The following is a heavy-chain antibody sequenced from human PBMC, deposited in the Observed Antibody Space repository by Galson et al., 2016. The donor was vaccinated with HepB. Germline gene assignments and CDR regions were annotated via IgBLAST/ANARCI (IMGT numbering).Heavy chain of an antibody. D-gene: IGHD5-12*01. CDR2: MWANGVKK. J-gene: IGHJ5*02. CDR3: ARDCATTSHYGWFDP. CDR1: GFTFSYYG. V-gene: IGHV3-33*01. Sequence: SLRLSCAASGFTFSYYGMHWVHQAPGKGLEWVAVMWANGVKKYCADSVKGRFTISRDTSKNTVYLQMNSLRAEDTAVYFCARDCATTSHYGWFDPWGRGTLVTVYS.